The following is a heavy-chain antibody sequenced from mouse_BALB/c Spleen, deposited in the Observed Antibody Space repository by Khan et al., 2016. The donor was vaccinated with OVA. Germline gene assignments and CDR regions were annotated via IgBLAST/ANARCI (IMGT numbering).Heavy chain of an antibody. J-gene: IGHJ2*01. CDR3: ARIYGSDFDY. CDR2: ITPHIGET. Sequence: EVQLQQSGPELVKPGASVKISCKASGYSFTGYFMHWLMQSHGKSLEWIGRITPHIGETFYNQTFKGKATLTVDESSSTAHRELLSLAAEDSAVYFCARIYGSDFDYWGQGTTLTVSS. D-gene: IGHD1-1*01. V-gene: IGHV1-20*02. CDR1: GYSFTGYF.